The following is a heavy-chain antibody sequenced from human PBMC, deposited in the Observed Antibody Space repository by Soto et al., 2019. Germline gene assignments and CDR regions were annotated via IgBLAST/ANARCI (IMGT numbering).Heavy chain of an antibody. Sequence: QVQLQESGPGLVKPSGTLSLTCDVFGGSMSTSSWWSWVRQPPGKGLEWIGEISQSGNINYNPSLKSRVSMSVDKSKNQFSLKLTSVTAADTAVYYCATNGGTYEGNYWGQGSLVTVSS. V-gene: IGHV4-4*02. CDR3: ATNGGTYEGNY. CDR2: ISQSGNI. D-gene: IGHD3-16*01. J-gene: IGHJ4*02. CDR1: GGSMSTSSW.